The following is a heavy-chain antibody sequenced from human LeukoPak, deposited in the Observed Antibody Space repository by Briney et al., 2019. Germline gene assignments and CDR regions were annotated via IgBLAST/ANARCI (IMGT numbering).Heavy chain of an antibody. CDR2: ISDGGTDT. Sequence: GGSLRLSCAASGFTFSTYAMSWVRQTPGKGLHWVSTISDGGTDTHYADSVKGRFTISRDNSNNTLYLQMNSLRAEDTAVYYCVKALYGDYGRFDYWGQGTLVTVSS. J-gene: IGHJ4*02. CDR3: VKALYGDYGRFDY. V-gene: IGHV3-23*01. CDR1: GFTFSTYA. D-gene: IGHD4-17*01.